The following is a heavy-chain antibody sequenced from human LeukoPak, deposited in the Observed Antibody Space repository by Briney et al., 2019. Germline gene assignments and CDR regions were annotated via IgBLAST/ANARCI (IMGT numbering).Heavy chain of an antibody. CDR1: GGSISSYY. D-gene: IGHD6-19*01. J-gene: IGHJ5*02. Sequence: PSETLSLTCTVSGGSISSYYWSWIRQPPGKGLEWIGYIYYSGGTNYNPSLKSRVTISVDTSKNQFSLKLSSVTAADTAVYYCAKGLLGIAVAGTTFRFDPWGQGTLVTVSS. CDR2: IYYSGGT. V-gene: IGHV4-59*01. CDR3: AKGLLGIAVAGTTFRFDP.